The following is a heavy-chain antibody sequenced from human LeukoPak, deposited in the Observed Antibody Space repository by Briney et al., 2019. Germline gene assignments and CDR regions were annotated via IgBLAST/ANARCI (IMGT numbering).Heavy chain of an antibody. Sequence: SDTLSLTCSVSGGSINSYWWRWIRQPAGKGLEFIGRIYTTGMTNYNPSLKSRVSMSVDTSKNQFSLELRSVTAADTAVYFCARAGYTISSYRFDYWGQGALVTVSS. CDR3: ARAGYTISSYRFDY. D-gene: IGHD3-16*02. J-gene: IGHJ4*02. V-gene: IGHV4-4*07. CDR2: IYTTGMT. CDR1: GGSINSYW.